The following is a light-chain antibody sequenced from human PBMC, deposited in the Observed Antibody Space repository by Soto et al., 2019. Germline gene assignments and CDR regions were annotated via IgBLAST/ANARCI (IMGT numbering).Light chain of an antibody. CDR1: QDISSY. CDR3: QKLNSYPIT. J-gene: IGKJ5*01. V-gene: IGKV1-9*01. CDR2: VAY. Sequence: DIPLTQSQSFLSASVGDTVTITCRASQDISSYLAWYQQKPGKAPKLLIYVAYTLQSGVPSRFSGSGSGTEFTITISSLQPEDFATYYCQKLNSYPITFGQGTRLEIK.